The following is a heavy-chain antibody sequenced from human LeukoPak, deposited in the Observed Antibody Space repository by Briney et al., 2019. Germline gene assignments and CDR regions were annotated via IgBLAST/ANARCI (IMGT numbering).Heavy chain of an antibody. D-gene: IGHD5-12*01. CDR3: ARDSLVATTFSY. CDR2: IYTSGST. Sequence: SETLSLTCTVSGGSISSGSYYWSWIRQPAGKGLEWIGRIYTSGSTNYNPSLKSRVTMSVDTSKNQFSLKLSSVTAADTAVYYCARDSLVATTFSYWGQGTLVTVSS. V-gene: IGHV4-61*02. CDR1: GGSISSGSYY. J-gene: IGHJ4*02.